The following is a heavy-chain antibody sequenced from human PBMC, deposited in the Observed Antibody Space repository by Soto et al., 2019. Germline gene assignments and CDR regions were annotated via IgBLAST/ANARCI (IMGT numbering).Heavy chain of an antibody. D-gene: IGHD2-15*01. V-gene: IGHV3-23*01. Sequence: GGSLRLSCAAAGFTFRNYAMNWVRQAPGKGLELVSSISSNGGSAYDAGSVKGRFTISRDNSKNTLYLQMNSLRADDTAVYYCARGYCSAVGCYVHYYYGFDVWGQGTTVTVSS. CDR3: ARGYCSAVGCYVHYYYGFDV. CDR2: ISSNGGSA. J-gene: IGHJ6*02. CDR1: GFTFRNYA.